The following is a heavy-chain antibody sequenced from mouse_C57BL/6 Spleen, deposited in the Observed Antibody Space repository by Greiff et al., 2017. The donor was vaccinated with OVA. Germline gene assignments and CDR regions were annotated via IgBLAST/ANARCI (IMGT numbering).Heavy chain of an antibody. Sequence: VKLQQSGPGLVQPSQSLSITCTVSGFSLTSYGVHWVRQSPGKGLEWLGVIWSGGSTDYNAAFISRLSISKDNSKSQVFFKMNSLQADDTAIYYCARDGDYGSSLNAMDYWGQGTSVTVSS. CDR1: GFSLTSYG. CDR3: ARDGDYGSSLNAMDY. J-gene: IGHJ4*01. CDR2: IWSGGST. V-gene: IGHV2-2*01. D-gene: IGHD1-1*01.